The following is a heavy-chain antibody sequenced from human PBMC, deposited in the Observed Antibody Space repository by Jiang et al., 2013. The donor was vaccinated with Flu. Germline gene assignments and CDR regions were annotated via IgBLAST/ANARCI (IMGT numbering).Heavy chain of an antibody. CDR3: AVDGDYGSGMGV. CDR1: GFTFSRFA. J-gene: IGHJ6*02. CDR2: LGAAAGA. V-gene: IGHV3-23*04. D-gene: IGHD3-10*01. Sequence: VQLVESGGGLVQPGGSRRLSCAASGFTFSRFAMTWVRQAPGKGPEWVSTLGAAAGAYYSDSVRGRFTISRDNSKNMLYLQMNSLSGEDTAIYFCAVDGDYGSGMGVWGHGTTVTVSS.